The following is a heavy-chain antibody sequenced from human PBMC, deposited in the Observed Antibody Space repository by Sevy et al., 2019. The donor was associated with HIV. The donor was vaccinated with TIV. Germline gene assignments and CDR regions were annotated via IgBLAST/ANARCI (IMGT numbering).Heavy chain of an antibody. CDR2: ISYDGSNK. Sequence: GGSLRLSCAASGFPFSTYALHWVRQAPGKGLEWVAVISYDGSNKYYADSVKGRFTISRDNSKNTLYLQMNSLRAEDTAVYYCAREGYSSSWYVVPYGMDVWGQGTTVTVSS. D-gene: IGHD6-13*01. CDR3: AREGYSSSWYVVPYGMDV. CDR1: GFPFSTYA. J-gene: IGHJ6*02. V-gene: IGHV3-30-3*01.